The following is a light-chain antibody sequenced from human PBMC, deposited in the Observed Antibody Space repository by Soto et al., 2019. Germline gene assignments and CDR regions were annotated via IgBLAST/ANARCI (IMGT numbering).Light chain of an antibody. CDR3: VLYMGSGISV. CDR2: STN. Sequence: QTVVTQEPSFSVSPGGTVTLTCGLSSGPVSTNYYPSWYQQTPGQAPRTLIYSTNTRSSGVPDRFSGSILGNKAALTITGAQADDESAYYCVLYMGSGISVFGGGTKLTVL. J-gene: IGLJ2*01. CDR1: SGPVSTNYY. V-gene: IGLV8-61*01.